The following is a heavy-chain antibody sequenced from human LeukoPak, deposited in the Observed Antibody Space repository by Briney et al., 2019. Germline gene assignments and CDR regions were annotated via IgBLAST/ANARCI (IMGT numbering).Heavy chain of an antibody. CDR3: AKLRGHPREAYYFDC. J-gene: IGHJ4*02. Sequence: PGGSLRLSCATSGFACSSYAMTWVRQAPGRGLEWVSYFGSGGTTQYAGSVKGRFTISRDNSKNTLHLQMNSLRAEDTAVYYCAKLRGHPREAYYFDCWGQGTLVTVSS. V-gene: IGHV3-23*01. CDR1: GFACSSYA. D-gene: IGHD4-17*01. CDR2: FGSGGTT.